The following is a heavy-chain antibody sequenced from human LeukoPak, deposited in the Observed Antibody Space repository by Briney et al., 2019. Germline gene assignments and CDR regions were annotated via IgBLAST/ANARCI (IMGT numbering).Heavy chain of an antibody. CDR2: ISGSGGST. D-gene: IGHD3-10*01. CDR3: VRDAYSGSGTIFDY. Sequence: TGGSLRLSCAASGFTFSSYAMSWVRQAPGKGLEWVSAISGSGGSTYYADSVKGRFTVSRDDSKNTLFLQMNSLRVEDTAMYYCVRDAYSGSGTIFDYWGQGTLVTVSS. CDR1: GFTFSSYA. J-gene: IGHJ4*02. V-gene: IGHV3-23*01.